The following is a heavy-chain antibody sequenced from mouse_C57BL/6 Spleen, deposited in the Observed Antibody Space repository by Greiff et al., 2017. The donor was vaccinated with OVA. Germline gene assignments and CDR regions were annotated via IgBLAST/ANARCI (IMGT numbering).Heavy chain of an antibody. CDR2: NNPNNGGT. J-gene: IGHJ2*01. D-gene: IGHD2-5*01. CDR1: GYTLTDHN. CDR3: YPHADYSNYVGYFDY. V-gene: IGHV1-22*01. Sequence: DVQLQEFGPELVKPGGLVQVSRKASGYTLTDHNIHWVKQRHGKSLEWNGNNNPNNGGTSHNQKFKGKDTFTVNKSSSTAYMALRSLTSEDSAVHYCYPHADYSNYVGYFDYWGQGTTLTVSS.